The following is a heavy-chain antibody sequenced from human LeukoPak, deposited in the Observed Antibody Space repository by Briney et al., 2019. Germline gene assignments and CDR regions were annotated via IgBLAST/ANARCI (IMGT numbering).Heavy chain of an antibody. CDR1: AFIFSGHW. J-gene: IGHJ4*02. Sequence: PGGSLRLSCEGSAFIFSGHWMNWVRQTPGKGLEWVASIKEDGSERQYVDSVKGRFTISRDRSKNTLYLQMNSLRGEDTAVYYCARDPAAAGAYIFDYWGQGTLVTVSS. CDR3: ARDPAAAGAYIFDY. D-gene: IGHD6-13*01. V-gene: IGHV3-7*01. CDR2: IKEDGSER.